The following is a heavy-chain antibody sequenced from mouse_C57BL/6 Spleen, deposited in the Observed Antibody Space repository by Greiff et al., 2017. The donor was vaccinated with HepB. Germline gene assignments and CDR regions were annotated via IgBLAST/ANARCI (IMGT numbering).Heavy chain of an antibody. CDR2: IDPEDGET. CDR3: ARYYYGSSYDWYFDV. CDR1: GFTIKDYY. Sequence: EVQLQESGAELVKPGASVKLSCTASGFTIKDYYMHWVKQRTEQGLEWIGRIDPEDGETKYAPKFQGKATITADTSSNTAYLQLSSLTSEDTAVYYCARYYYGSSYDWYFDVGGTGTTVTVSS. J-gene: IGHJ1*03. V-gene: IGHV14-2*01. D-gene: IGHD1-1*01.